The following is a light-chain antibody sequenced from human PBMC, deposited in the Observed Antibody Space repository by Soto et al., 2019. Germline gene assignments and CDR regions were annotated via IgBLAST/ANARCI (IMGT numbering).Light chain of an antibody. Sequence: QSALTQPASVSGSPGQSITISCTGTDSDIGTYNFVSWYQQHPGKAPKLIIYDVTDRPSGVANRFSGSKSGNTASLTISGLQAEDEADYYCSSYTSTTSYVFGTGTKLTVL. CDR3: SSYTSTTSYV. CDR1: DSDIGTYNF. CDR2: DVT. J-gene: IGLJ1*01. V-gene: IGLV2-14*03.